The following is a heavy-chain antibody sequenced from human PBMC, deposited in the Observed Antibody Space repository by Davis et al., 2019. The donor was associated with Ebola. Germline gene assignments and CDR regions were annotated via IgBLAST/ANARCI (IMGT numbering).Heavy chain of an antibody. CDR2: IWFDGNHN. CDR1: GFTFTNYA. J-gene: IGHJ4*02. V-gene: IGHV3-33*01. CDR3: ARGQRLSEY. Sequence: PGGSLRLSCAASGFTFTNYAMHWVRQAPGKGLEWVADIWFDGNHNFYGDSVKGRFTISRDNSKNTVYLQMNSLRAEDTAVYYCARGQRLSEYWGQGTLVTVSS.